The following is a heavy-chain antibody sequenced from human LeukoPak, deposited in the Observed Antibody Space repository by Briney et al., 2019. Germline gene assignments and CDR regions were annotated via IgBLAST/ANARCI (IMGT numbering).Heavy chain of an antibody. V-gene: IGHV3-23*01. J-gene: IGHJ3*02. CDR2: ISESGGST. CDR1: GFTFSNYA. Sequence: GGSLRLSCAASGFTFSNYAMSWVRQAPGKGLEWVLVISESGGSTYYADSVKGRFTISRDNSKNTLYLQMNSLRAEDTAVYYCAKERYYYDSSGYRRGDDAFDIWGQGTMVSVSS. D-gene: IGHD3-22*01. CDR3: AKERYYYDSSGYRRGDDAFDI.